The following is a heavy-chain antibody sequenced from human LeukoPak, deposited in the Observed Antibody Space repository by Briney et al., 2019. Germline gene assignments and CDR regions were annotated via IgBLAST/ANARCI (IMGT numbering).Heavy chain of an antibody. D-gene: IGHD1-26*01. Sequence: GGSLRLSCAASGFTFSNYWMSWVRQAPGKGLEWVANINQDGSEKYYVDSVKGRFTISRDNAKNSVNLQMNSLRAEDTALYYCAGDGIDYWGQGTLVTVPS. CDR2: INQDGSEK. V-gene: IGHV3-7*04. CDR3: AGDGIDY. J-gene: IGHJ4*02. CDR1: GFTFSNYW.